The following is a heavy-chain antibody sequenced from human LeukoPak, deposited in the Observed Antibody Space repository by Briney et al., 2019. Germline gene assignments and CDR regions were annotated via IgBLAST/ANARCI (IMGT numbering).Heavy chain of an antibody. CDR3: ATAFYDYGDYLGGYYYGMDV. Sequence: GGSLRLSCAASGFTFSSYGMHWVRQAPGKGLEWVAVISYDGSNKYYADSVKGRFTISRDNSKNTLYLQMDSLRAEDTAVYYCATAFYDYGDYLGGYYYGMDVWGQGTTVTV. CDR1: GFTFSSYG. V-gene: IGHV3-30*03. D-gene: IGHD4-17*01. J-gene: IGHJ6*02. CDR2: ISYDGSNK.